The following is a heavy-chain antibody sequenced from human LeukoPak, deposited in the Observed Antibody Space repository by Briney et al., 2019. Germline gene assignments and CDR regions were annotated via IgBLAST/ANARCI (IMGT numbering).Heavy chain of an antibody. Sequence: PGGSLRLSCAASGFTFSSYSMNWVRQAPGEGLEWVSSISSSSYIYYADSVKGRFTISRDNAKNSLYLQMNSLRAEDTAVYYCARDRVGASSAFDIWGQGTMVTVSS. CDR1: GFTFSSYS. CDR2: ISSSSYI. J-gene: IGHJ3*02. V-gene: IGHV3-21*01. CDR3: ARDRVGASSAFDI. D-gene: IGHD1-26*01.